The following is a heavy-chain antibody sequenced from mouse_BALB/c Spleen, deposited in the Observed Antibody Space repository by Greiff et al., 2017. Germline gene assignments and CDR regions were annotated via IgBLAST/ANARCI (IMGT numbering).Heavy chain of an antibody. CDR3: AREGRLLAWFAY. CDR2: IWAGGST. V-gene: IGHV2-9*02. CDR1: GFSLPSYG. J-gene: IGHJ3*01. Sequence: QVQLQQSGPGLVAPSQCLSITFTVSGFSLPSYGVHWVRQPPGQGLECLGVIWAGGSTNYNSALMSRLSISKDNSKSQVFLKMNSLQTDDTAMYYCAREGRLLAWFAYWGKGTLVTVSA. D-gene: IGHD2-3*01.